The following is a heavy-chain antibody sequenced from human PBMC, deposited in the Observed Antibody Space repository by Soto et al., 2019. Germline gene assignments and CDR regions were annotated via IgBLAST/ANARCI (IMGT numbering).Heavy chain of an antibody. J-gene: IGHJ6*04. CDR1: GGSISSGDYY. D-gene: IGHD6-6*01. CDR3: SRDIAVRPGPGCMDV. Sequence: QVQLQESGPGLVKPSQTLSLPCTISGGSISSGDYYWSWILQPPGKGLEWIGYIYSSGSTYYNPSLKSRVTISVDMSKNQFSLKLSSVTAADTAVYYCSRDIAVRPGPGCMDVWGKGTTGTVSS. V-gene: IGHV4-30-4*01. CDR2: IYSSGST.